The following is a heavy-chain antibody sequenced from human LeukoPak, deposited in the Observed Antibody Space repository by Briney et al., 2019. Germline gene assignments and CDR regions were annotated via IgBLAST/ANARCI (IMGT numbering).Heavy chain of an antibody. Sequence: GSLRLSCAASGFTFSNAWMSWVRQAPGKGLEWVGRIKSKTDGGTTDYDAPVKDRFTFSRDDSKNTLYLQMNNLQTEDTAVYYCTTSLSGYDFLFDYWGQGTLVTVSS. V-gene: IGHV3-15*01. CDR1: GFTFSNAW. D-gene: IGHD5-12*01. J-gene: IGHJ4*02. CDR2: IKSKTDGGTT. CDR3: TTSLSGYDFLFDY.